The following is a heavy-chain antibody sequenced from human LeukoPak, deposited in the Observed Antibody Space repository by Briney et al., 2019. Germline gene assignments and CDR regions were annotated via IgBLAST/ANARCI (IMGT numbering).Heavy chain of an antibody. V-gene: IGHV1-58*01. D-gene: IGHD3-9*01. J-gene: IGHJ5*02. Sequence: GTSVKVSCKASGFTFTSSAEQWVRQARGQRLEWIGWIVVGSGNTNYAQKFQERVTITRDMSTSTAYMELSSLRSEDTAVYYCAAESGDILTAIDPWGQGTLVTVSS. CDR2: IVVGSGNT. CDR1: GFTFTSSA. CDR3: AAESGDILTAIDP.